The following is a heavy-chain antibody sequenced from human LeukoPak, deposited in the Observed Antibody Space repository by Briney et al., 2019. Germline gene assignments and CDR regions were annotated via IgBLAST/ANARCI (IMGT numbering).Heavy chain of an antibody. CDR1: GFTFSSYW. V-gene: IGHV3-74*01. CDR3: ARGSSTSGSL. J-gene: IGHJ2*01. D-gene: IGHD2-2*01. Sequence: GGSLRLSCTASGFTFSSYWMPWVRQAPGRGLVWVSRIYPDGTSTNYADSVKGRFTISRDNAKNTLYLQMNSLRAEDTAVYSCARGSSTSGSLWGRGTLVTVSS. CDR2: IYPDGTST.